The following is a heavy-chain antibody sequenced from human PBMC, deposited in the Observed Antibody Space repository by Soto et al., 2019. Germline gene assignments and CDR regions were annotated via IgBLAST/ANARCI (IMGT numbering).Heavy chain of an antibody. J-gene: IGHJ4*02. Sequence: SETLSLTCTVSSGSVSTYYWSWIRQPAGKGLEWIGRIFINGNTNYNPSLRSRVTMSVDTSKGQFSPNLTSVTAADTAVYFCARSGGSYNFDSWGQGIRGTVS. CDR3: ARSGGSYNFDS. CDR2: IFINGNT. D-gene: IGHD1-26*01. V-gene: IGHV4-4*07. CDR1: SGSVSTYY.